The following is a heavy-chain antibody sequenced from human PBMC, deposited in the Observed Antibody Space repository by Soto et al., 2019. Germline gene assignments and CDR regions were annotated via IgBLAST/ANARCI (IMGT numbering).Heavy chain of an antibody. CDR3: ASDEGSGCCDY. V-gene: IGHV1-18*04. CDR2: INPYNGKT. J-gene: IGHJ4*02. CDR1: GYTFTTYG. D-gene: IGHD5-12*01. Sequence: ASEKVSCKASGYTFTTYGIHGVRQAPGQGLEWMGWINPYNGKTHYAQKSQGRVTMTTDTSTSTAFMELRSLRSDDTAVYYCASDEGSGCCDYWGQGTLVTVSS.